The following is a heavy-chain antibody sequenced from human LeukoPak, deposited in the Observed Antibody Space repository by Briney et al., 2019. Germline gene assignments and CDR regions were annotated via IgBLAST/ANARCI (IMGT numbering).Heavy chain of an antibody. CDR1: GYTFTGYY. V-gene: IGHV1-2*02. J-gene: IGHJ4*02. CDR2: INPNSGGT. CDR3: ARAVVATANDGY. Sequence: ASVKVSCKASGYTFTGYYMHWVRQAPGQGLEWMGWINPNSGGTNYAQRFQGRVTMTRDTSISTAYMELSRLRSDDTAVYYCARAVVATANDGYWGQGTLVTVSS. D-gene: IGHD5-12*01.